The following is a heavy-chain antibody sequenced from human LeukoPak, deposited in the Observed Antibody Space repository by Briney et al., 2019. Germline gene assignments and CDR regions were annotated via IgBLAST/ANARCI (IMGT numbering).Heavy chain of an antibody. J-gene: IGHJ1*01. CDR2: IYPGDSDT. V-gene: IGHV5-51*01. Sequence: GESLKISCKASGYTFTNYWIGWVRQMPGKGLEWMGIIYPGDSDTRYSPSFQGQVAISADKSISTAYLQWTGLKASDTAMYYCARHTRLRIPVSDVEYFQHWGQGTLVTVSS. D-gene: IGHD6-19*01. CDR1: GYTFTNYW. CDR3: ARHTRLRIPVSDVEYFQH.